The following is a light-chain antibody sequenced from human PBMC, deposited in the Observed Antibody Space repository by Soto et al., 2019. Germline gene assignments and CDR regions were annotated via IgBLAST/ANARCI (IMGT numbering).Light chain of an antibody. V-gene: IGKV1-39*01. J-gene: IGKJ5*01. CDR2: MSS. CDR3: QQAYSAPIT. Sequence: DIQMTQSPSSLSASVGDRVTITCRASQGIRNYLNWYQQKPGKAPNLLIYMSSSLQSGVPSRFSGSGSGTDFTLTISSLKPEDFASYYCQQAYSAPITFGQGTRLEIK. CDR1: QGIRNY.